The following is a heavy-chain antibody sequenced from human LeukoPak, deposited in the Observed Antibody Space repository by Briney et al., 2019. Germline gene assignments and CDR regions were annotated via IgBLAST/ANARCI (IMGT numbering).Heavy chain of an antibody. Sequence: KPSETLSLTCTVSGGSISSSSYYWGWIRQPPGKGLEWIGRIYYSGSTYYNPSLKSQVTISVDTSKNQYSLKLSSVTAADTAVYYCARATPFVRYFDLWGQGTLVTVSS. CDR2: IYYSGST. CDR1: GGSISSSSYY. CDR3: ARATPFVRYFDL. J-gene: IGHJ4*02. D-gene: IGHD3-9*01. V-gene: IGHV4-39*01.